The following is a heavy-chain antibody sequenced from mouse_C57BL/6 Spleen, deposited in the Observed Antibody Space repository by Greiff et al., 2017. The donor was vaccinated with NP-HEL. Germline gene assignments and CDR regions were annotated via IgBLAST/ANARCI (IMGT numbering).Heavy chain of an antibody. J-gene: IGHJ1*03. V-gene: IGHV14-1*01. CDR1: GFNIQDYY. D-gene: IGHD2-5*01. CDR2: IDPEDGDT. CDR3: TVYSNYPYWYFDV. Sequence: VQLQQSGAELVRPGASVKLSCTASGFNIQDYYLHWVKQRPAQGLAWIGRIDPEDGDTEYAPKFQGKATMTADTSSNTADLQLSSLTSEDTAVYYCTVYSNYPYWYFDVWGTGTTVTVSS.